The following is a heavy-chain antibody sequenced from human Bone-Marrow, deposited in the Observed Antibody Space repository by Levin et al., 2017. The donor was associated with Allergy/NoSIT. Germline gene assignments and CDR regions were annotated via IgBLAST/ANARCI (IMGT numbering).Heavy chain of an antibody. V-gene: IGHV4-59*08. J-gene: IGHJ4*02. Sequence: SQTLSLTCTVSGGSISSYYWSWIRQPPGKGLEWIGYIYYSGSTNYNPSLKSRVTISVDTSKNQFSLKLSSVTAADTAVYYCARWMKAFDYWGQGTLVTVSS. CDR3: ARWMKAFDY. D-gene: IGHD2-2*03. CDR1: GGSISSYY. CDR2: IYYSGST.